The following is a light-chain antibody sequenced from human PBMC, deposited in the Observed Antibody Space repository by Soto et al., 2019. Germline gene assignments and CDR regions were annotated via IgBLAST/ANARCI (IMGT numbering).Light chain of an antibody. CDR2: SES. CDR3: QQLNRYPSST. V-gene: IGKV1-9*01. J-gene: IGKJ5*01. Sequence: IQLTQSPSLLSASAGDRVTITCRASQGFXSDLAWCEQKPGKATKMLIXSESTLQSGVPSRFRGSGSGKEFTLTISSLQPEDFSTYYCQQLNRYPSSTFGQGTRLDIK. CDR1: QGFXSD.